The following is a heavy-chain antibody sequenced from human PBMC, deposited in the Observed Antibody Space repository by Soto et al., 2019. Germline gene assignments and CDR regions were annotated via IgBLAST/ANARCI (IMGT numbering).Heavy chain of an antibody. CDR3: ARDNSGLGYCSSTSCLGLDWFDP. CDR1: GGSISSYY. J-gene: IGHJ5*02. V-gene: IGHV4-59*01. CDR2: IYYSGST. D-gene: IGHD2-2*01. Sequence: SETLSLTCTVSGGSISSYYWSWIRQPPGKGLEWIGYIYYSGSTNYNPSLKSRVTISVDTSKNQFSLKLSSVTAADTAVYYCARDNSGLGYCSSTSCLGLDWFDPWGQGTLVTVSS.